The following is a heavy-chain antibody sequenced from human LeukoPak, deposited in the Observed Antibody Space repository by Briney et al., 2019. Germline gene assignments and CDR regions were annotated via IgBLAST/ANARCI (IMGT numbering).Heavy chain of an antibody. J-gene: IGHJ6*03. D-gene: IGHD3-22*01. CDR2: ISAYNGNT. V-gene: IGHV1-18*01. Sequence: GASVKVSCKASGYTFTSYGISWVRQAPGQGLEWMGWISAYNGNTNYAQKLQGRVTMTTDTSTSTAYMELRSLRSDDTAVYYCASPKYCDSSGYAFGYYYYMDVWGKGTTVTVSS. CDR3: ASPKYCDSSGYAFGYYYYMDV. CDR1: GYTFTSYG.